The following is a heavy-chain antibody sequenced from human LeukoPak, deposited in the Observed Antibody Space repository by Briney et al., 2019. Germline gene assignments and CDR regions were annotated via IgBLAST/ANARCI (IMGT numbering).Heavy chain of an antibody. V-gene: IGHV4-39*01. D-gene: IGHD2-2*01. CDR1: GGSISSSSYS. CDR2: IYYSGST. Sequence: SETLSLTCTVSGGSISSSSYSWGWIRQPPGKGLEWIGSIYYSGSTYYNPSLKSRVTISVDTSKNQFSLKLSSVTAADTAVYYCASQQGSTSLDYWGQGTLVTVSS. CDR3: ASQQGSTSLDY. J-gene: IGHJ4*02.